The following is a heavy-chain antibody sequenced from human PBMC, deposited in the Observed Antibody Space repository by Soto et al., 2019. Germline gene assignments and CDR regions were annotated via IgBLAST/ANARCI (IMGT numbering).Heavy chain of an antibody. Sequence: PSETLSLTCTVSGGPISSGGYSWSWIRQPPGKGLEWIGYIYHSGSTYYNPSLKSRVTISVDRSKNQFSLKLSSVTAADTAVYYCARGVSNWNYEFDYWGQGTLVTVSS. D-gene: IGHD1-7*01. CDR1: GGPISSGGYS. V-gene: IGHV4-30-2*01. CDR3: ARGVSNWNYEFDY. CDR2: IYHSGST. J-gene: IGHJ4*02.